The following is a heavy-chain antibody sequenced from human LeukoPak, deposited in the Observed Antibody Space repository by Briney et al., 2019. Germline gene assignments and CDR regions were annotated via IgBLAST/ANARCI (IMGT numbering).Heavy chain of an antibody. D-gene: IGHD1-26*01. CDR1: GGSISSSSNY. J-gene: IGHJ3*01. Sequence: SETLSLTCTVSGGSISSSSNYFWGWIRQPPGKGLERFGNIYYSGSTYYHLFLKSRVTISVDTSENQFSLKLTSMTAADTAVYYCARSWMVGEGAFDFWGRGTLVTVSS. V-gene: IGHV4-39*01. CDR2: IYYSGST. CDR3: ARSWMVGEGAFDF.